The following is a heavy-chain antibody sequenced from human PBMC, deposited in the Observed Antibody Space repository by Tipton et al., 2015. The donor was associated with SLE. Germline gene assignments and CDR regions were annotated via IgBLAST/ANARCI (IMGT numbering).Heavy chain of an antibody. J-gene: IGHJ4*02. CDR1: GGSISSSSYP. Sequence: TLSLTCTVSGGSISSSSYPWAWIRQPPGKGLEWIGSVYYSGKTSYNPSLMSRVIISEDTSTNQFSLILSSVTAADTAVYYCARSPYWEGGYFDSWGQGILVTVSS. CDR3: ARSPYWEGGYFDS. D-gene: IGHD2-8*02. CDR2: VYYSGKT. V-gene: IGHV4-39*07.